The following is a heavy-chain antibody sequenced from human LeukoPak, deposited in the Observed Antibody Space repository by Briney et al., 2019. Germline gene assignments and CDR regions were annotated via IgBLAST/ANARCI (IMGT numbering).Heavy chain of an antibody. CDR2: IYYSGST. CDR3: ARLYEYQLLWASGSWFDP. D-gene: IGHD2-2*01. CDR1: GGSISSYY. Sequence: SETLSLTCIVSGGSISSYYWSWIRQPPGKGLEWIGYIYYSGSTNYNPSLKSRVTISVDTSKNQFSLKLSSVTAADTAVYYCARLYEYQLLWASGSWFDPWGQGTLVTVSS. J-gene: IGHJ5*02. V-gene: IGHV4-59*08.